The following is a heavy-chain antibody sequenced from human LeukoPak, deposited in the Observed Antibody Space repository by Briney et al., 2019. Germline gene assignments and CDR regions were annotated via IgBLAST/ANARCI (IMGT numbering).Heavy chain of an antibody. D-gene: IGHD1-26*01. Sequence: MPSETLSLTCTVSGGSISSSSHYWGWFRQSPGKGLEWIGRIYYSGTIYYNPSLKSQVTILVDTSKNKFSLKLSSVTAADTAIYYCATTTIRLGYWGQGTLVTVSS. J-gene: IGHJ4*02. V-gene: IGHV4-39*07. CDR2: IYYSGTI. CDR3: ATTTIRLGY. CDR1: GGSISSSSHY.